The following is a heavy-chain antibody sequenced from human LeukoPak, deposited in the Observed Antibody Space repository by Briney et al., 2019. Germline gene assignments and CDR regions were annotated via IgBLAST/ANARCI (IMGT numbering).Heavy chain of an antibody. V-gene: IGHV3-48*01. J-gene: IGHJ4*02. CDR1: GFTFSSYS. D-gene: IGHD6-19*01. Sequence: GGSQRLSCAASGFTFSSYSMNWVRQAPGKGLEWVSYISSSSSTIYYADSVKGRFTISRDNAKNSLYLQMNSLRAEDTAVYYCASLIPAYSSGWYDDYWGQGTLVTVSS. CDR3: ASLIPAYSSGWYDDY. CDR2: ISSSSSTI.